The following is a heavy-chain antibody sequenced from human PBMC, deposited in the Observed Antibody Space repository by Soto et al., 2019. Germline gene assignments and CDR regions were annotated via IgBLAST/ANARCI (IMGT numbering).Heavy chain of an antibody. CDR2: LSNRGDKT. D-gene: IGHD3-22*01. Sequence: EVHLLESGGGLVQPGGSLRLSCAASRFNFSRYAMTWVRQAPGKGLEWVSSLSNRGDKTYYADSVRGRFTTSRDNSKNTLFLQMFSLRPEDSAIYYCAKFEAFDHHSRGYIESWGQGTLVTVSS. J-gene: IGHJ4*02. CDR1: RFNFSRYA. V-gene: IGHV3-23*01. CDR3: AKFEAFDHHSRGYIES.